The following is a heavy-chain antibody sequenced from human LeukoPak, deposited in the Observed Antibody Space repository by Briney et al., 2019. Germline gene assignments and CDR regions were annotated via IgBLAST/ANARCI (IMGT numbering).Heavy chain of an antibody. D-gene: IGHD1-14*01. CDR1: GGPMSSYY. V-gene: IGHV4-59*01. J-gene: IGHJ4*02. CDR2: VYYTGSS. Sequence: SETLSLTCTVSGGPMSSYYWSWVRQPPGKGLEWIGYVYYTGSSNYNPSLKSRVTISADTSENQFSLKLSSVTAADTAVYYCARTRTLAYFDYWGQGTLVTVSS. CDR3: ARTRTLAYFDY.